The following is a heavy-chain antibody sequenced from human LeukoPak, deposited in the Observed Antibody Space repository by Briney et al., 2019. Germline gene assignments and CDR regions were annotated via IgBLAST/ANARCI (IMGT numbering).Heavy chain of an antibody. D-gene: IGHD6-13*01. CDR2: INHSGST. CDR1: GGSFSGYY. Sequence: SETLSLTCAVYGGSFSGYYWSWIRQPPGKGLEWIGEINHSGSTNYNPSLKSRVAISVDTSKNQFSPKLSSVTAADTAVYYCARKRYSSSWYFGYWGQGTLVTVSS. V-gene: IGHV4-34*01. CDR3: ARKRYSSSWYFGY. J-gene: IGHJ4*02.